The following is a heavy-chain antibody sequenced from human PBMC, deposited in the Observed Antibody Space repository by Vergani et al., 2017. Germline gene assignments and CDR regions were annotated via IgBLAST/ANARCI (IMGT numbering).Heavy chain of an antibody. V-gene: IGHV3-74*01. J-gene: IGHJ6*02. Sequence: VQLVESGGNLVKPGGSLRLSCAASGFTFSSYWMHWVRQAPGKGLVWVSRINSDGSSTSYADSVKGRFTISRDNAKNTLYLQMNSLRAEDTAVYYCARDLLPNYDFWSGYSHAYYYYYGMDVWGQXP. CDR3: ARDLLPNYDFWSGYSHAYYYYYGMDV. CDR2: INSDGSST. CDR1: GFTFSSYW. D-gene: IGHD3-3*01.